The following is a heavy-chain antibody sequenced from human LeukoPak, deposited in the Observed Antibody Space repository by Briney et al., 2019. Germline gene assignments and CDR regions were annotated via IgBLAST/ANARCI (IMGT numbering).Heavy chain of an antibody. CDR2: IYPGDSDT. Sequence: GESLKISGKGSGYSFTSYWIGWVRQMPGKGLEWMGIIYPGDSDTRYSPSFQGQVTISADKSISTAYLQWSSLKASDTAMYYCARSQHCGGDCYSGVEDYWGQGTLVTVSS. D-gene: IGHD2-21*01. J-gene: IGHJ4*02. V-gene: IGHV5-51*01. CDR3: ARSQHCGGDCYSGVEDY. CDR1: GYSFTSYW.